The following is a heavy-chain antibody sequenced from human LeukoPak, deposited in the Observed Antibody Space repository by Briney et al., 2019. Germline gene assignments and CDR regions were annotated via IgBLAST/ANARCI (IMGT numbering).Heavy chain of an antibody. J-gene: IGHJ4*02. CDR3: AVGLGKPDSDY. CDR2: IKTKSQGGTT. Sequence: GGALRLSCAASGFTFSKAWMNWVRQAPGKGLEWVARIKTKSQGGTTDYAAPVKGRFAISRDDSENRVYLQMNSLKSGETAVYYCAVGLGKPDSDYGGQGTRVTVSS. CDR1: GFTFSKAW. D-gene: IGHD3-10*01. V-gene: IGHV3-15*05.